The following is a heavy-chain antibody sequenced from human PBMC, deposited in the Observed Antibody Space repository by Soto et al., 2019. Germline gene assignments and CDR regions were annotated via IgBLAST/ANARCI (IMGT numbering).Heavy chain of an antibody. V-gene: IGHV2-5*02. CDR2: IYWDDDK. J-gene: IGHJ5*02. CDR3: AHRYYYYGSGSYGVWFDP. Sequence: QITLKESGPTLVKPTQTLTLTCTFSGFSLSTSGVGVGWIRQPPGKALEWLALIYWDDDKRYSPSLKSRLTITKDTSKNQVVLTMPNMDPVDTATYYCAHRYYYYGSGSYGVWFDPWGQGTLVTVSS. D-gene: IGHD3-10*01. CDR1: GFSLSTSGVG.